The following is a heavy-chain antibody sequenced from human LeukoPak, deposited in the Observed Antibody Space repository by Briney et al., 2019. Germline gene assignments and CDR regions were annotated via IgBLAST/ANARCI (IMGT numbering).Heavy chain of an antibody. CDR1: GYTFTSYG. CDR2: ISAYNGNT. D-gene: IGHD6-19*01. CDR3: ARDDSSVPGFAVDY. Sequence: ASVKVSCKASGYTFTSYGISWVRQAPGQGPEWMGWISAYNGNTNYAQKLQGRVTMTTDTSTSTAYMELRSLRSDDTAVYYCARDDSSVPGFAVDYWGQGTLVTVSS. V-gene: IGHV1-18*01. J-gene: IGHJ4*02.